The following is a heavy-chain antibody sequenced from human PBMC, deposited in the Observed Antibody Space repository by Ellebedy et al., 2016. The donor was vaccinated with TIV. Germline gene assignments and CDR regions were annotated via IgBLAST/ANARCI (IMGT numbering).Heavy chain of an antibody. Sequence: ASVKVSCKASGYTFTSYDINWVRQATGQGLEWMGWMNPNSGNTGYAQKFQGRVTITRNTSISTAYMELRSLRSDDTAVYYCARRGYYDSSGDFDYWGQGTLVTVSS. J-gene: IGHJ4*02. CDR3: ARRGYYDSSGDFDY. V-gene: IGHV1-8*03. CDR2: MNPNSGNT. CDR1: GYTFTSYD. D-gene: IGHD3-22*01.